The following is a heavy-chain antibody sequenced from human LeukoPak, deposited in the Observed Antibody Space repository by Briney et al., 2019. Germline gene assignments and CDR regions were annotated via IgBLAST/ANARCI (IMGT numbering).Heavy chain of an antibody. J-gene: IGHJ6*03. CDR1: GFAFMNYG. CDR2: IRPDESDT. D-gene: IGHD2-8*02. CDR3: TRSLVDGDYYYNMDV. V-gene: IGHV3-30*02. Sequence: GGSLRLSCAAYGFAFMNYGMHWVRQAPGKGLEWVTFIRPDESDTYYADSVKGRFTISRDNSENTLSLQLTSLRPEDTAVYYCTRSLVDGDYYYNMDVWGKGTTVTVS.